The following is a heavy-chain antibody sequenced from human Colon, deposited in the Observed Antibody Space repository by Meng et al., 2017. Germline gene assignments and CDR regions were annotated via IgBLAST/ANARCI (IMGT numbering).Heavy chain of an antibody. D-gene: IGHD3-16*01. CDR2: IHHSGST. J-gene: IGHJ4*02. Sequence: LRLSCSVSGYSISSGYYWGWIRQSPEKGLEWIATIHHSGSTYYNPSLKSRVTISVDTSQNQFSLNLNSVTAADTALYYCARLGVLNVDYWGQGTLVTVSS. CDR1: GYSISSGYY. CDR3: ARLGVLNVDY. V-gene: IGHV4-38-2*02.